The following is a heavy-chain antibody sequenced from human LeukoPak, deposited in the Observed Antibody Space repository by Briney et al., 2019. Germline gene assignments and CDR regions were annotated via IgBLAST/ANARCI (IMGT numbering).Heavy chain of an antibody. CDR2: ISSSGSTI. CDR1: GFTFSSYW. CDR3: ARVGYSSGWSPGRNNWFDP. J-gene: IGHJ5*02. D-gene: IGHD6-19*01. Sequence: SGGSLRLSCAASGFTFSSYWMSWVRQAPGKGLEWVSYISSSGSTIYYADSVKGRFTISRDNAKNSLYLQMNSLRAEDMAVYYCARVGYSSGWSPGRNNWFDPWGQGTLVTVSS. V-gene: IGHV3-48*04.